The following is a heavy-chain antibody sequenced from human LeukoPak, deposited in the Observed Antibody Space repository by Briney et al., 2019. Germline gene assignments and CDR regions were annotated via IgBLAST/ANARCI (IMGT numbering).Heavy chain of an antibody. V-gene: IGHV4-34*01. CDR2: INHSGST. CDR1: ELTLSSNY. Sequence: GSLRLSCAASELTLSSNYMSWIRQAPGKGLEWIGEINHSGSTNYNPSLKSRVTISVDTSKNQFSLKLSSVTAADTAVYYCARDRYYYDSSGYYVFDYWGQGTLVTVSS. J-gene: IGHJ4*02. CDR3: ARDRYYYDSSGYYVFDY. D-gene: IGHD3-22*01.